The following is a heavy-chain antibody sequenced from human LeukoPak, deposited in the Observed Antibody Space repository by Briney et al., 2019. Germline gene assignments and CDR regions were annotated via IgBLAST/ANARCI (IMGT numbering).Heavy chain of an antibody. V-gene: IGHV1-2*02. J-gene: IGHJ5*02. CDR1: GYTFTGYY. CDR3: ARARGDGYGSWFDP. D-gene: IGHD5-24*01. CDR2: INPNSGGT. Sequence: VASVKVSCKASGYTFTGYYMHWVRQAPGQGLEWMGWINPNSGGTNYAQKFQGRVTMTRDTSISTAYMELSRLRSDDTAVYYCARARGDGYGSWFDPWGQGTLVTVSS.